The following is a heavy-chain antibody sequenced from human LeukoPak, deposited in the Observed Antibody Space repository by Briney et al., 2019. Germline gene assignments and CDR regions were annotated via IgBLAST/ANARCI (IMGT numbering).Heavy chain of an antibody. D-gene: IGHD6-25*01. CDR2: INHSGST. V-gene: IGHV4-34*01. CDR1: GGSFSGYY. Sequence: PSETLSLTCAVYGGSFSGYYWSWIRQPPGKGLEWIGGINHSGSTNYSPSLKSRVTISVDTSKNQFSLKLSSVTAADTAVYYCAAGPRGWFDPWGQGTLVTVSS. CDR3: AAGPRGWFDP. J-gene: IGHJ5*02.